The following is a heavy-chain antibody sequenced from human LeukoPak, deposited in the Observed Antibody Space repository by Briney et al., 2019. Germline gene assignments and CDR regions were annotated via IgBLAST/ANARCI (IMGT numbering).Heavy chain of an antibody. J-gene: IGHJ4*02. CDR1: GFTFSTYA. CDR2: ISGSGGTT. V-gene: IGHV3-23*01. Sequence: PGGSLRLFCAASGFTFSTYALSWVRQAPGEGLEWVSVISGSGGTTYYADSVKGRFTVSRDNSKNTLYLQMNSLRAEDTAIYYCAKSPGSSGWNYFDYWGQGTLVTVSS. D-gene: IGHD6-19*01. CDR3: AKSPGSSGWNYFDY.